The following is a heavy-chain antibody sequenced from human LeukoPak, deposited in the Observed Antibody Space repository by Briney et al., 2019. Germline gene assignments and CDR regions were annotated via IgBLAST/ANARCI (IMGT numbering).Heavy chain of an antibody. D-gene: IGHD3-22*01. CDR2: INPNSGGT. Sequence: ASVKVSCKASGYTFTGYYMHWVRQAPGQGLEWMGRINPNSGGTNYAQKFQGRVTMTRDTSISTAYMKLSRLRSDDTAVYYCARDPDNYYYDSSGSRHDYWGQGTLSPSPQ. CDR3: ARDPDNYYYDSSGSRHDY. CDR1: GYTFTGYY. V-gene: IGHV1-2*06. J-gene: IGHJ4*02.